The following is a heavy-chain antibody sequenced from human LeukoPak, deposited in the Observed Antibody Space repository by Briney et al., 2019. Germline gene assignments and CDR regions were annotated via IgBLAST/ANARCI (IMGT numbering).Heavy chain of an antibody. CDR1: GGSISSYY. CDR3: ARGGYYGSGNDFRFDP. Sequence: SETLSLTCTVSGGSISSYYWSWIRQPPGKGLECIGYIHYTGSTNYNPSLKSRVTISVDTSKNQFSLKLNSVTAADTAVYYCARGGYYGSGNDFRFDPWGQGTLVTVSS. J-gene: IGHJ5*02. V-gene: IGHV4-59*01. CDR2: IHYTGST. D-gene: IGHD3-10*01.